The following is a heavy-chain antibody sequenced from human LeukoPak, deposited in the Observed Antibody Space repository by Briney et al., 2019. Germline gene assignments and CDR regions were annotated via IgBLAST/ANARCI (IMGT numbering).Heavy chain of an antibody. D-gene: IGHD2-8*02. CDR2: ISTSSSYI. CDR1: GFTFSNYN. Sequence: PGGSLRLSCAASGFTFSNYNMNWVRQAPGKGLEWVSSISTSSSYIYYADSVKGRFTISRDNAKKSLYLQMNSLRAEDTAVYYCARDYLYTGGAFDIWGQGTMVTVSS. V-gene: IGHV3-21*01. J-gene: IGHJ3*02. CDR3: ARDYLYTGGAFDI.